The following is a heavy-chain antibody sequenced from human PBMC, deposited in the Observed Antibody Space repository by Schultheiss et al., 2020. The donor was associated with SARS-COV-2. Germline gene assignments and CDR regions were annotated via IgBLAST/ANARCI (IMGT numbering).Heavy chain of an antibody. Sequence: GSLRLSCAVYGGSFSGYYWGWIRQPPGKGLEWIGSIYYSGSTNYNPSLKSRVTISVDTSKNQFSLKLSSVTAADTAVYYCARGRGCSSTSCYIGYYYYYGMDVWGQGTTVTVAS. J-gene: IGHJ6*02. CDR1: GGSFSGYY. CDR3: ARGRGCSSTSCYIGYYYYYGMDV. V-gene: IGHV4-34*01. CDR2: IYYSGST. D-gene: IGHD2-2*02.